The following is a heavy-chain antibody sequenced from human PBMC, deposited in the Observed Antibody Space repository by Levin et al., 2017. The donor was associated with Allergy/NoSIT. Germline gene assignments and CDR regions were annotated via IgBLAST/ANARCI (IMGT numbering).Heavy chain of an antibody. CDR3: ARGHIAAAGGVVGYYFDY. J-gene: IGHJ4*02. V-gene: IGHV3-33*01. CDR2: IWYDGSNK. CDR1: GFTFSSYG. Sequence: PGGSLRLSCAASGFTFSSYGMHWVRQAPGKGLEWVAVIWYDGSNKYYADSVKGRFTISRDNSKNTLYLQMNSLRAEDTAVYYCARGHIAAAGGVVGYYFDYWGQGTLVTVSS. D-gene: IGHD6-13*01.